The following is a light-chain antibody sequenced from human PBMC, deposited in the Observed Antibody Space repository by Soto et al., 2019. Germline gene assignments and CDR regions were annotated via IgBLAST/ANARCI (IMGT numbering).Light chain of an antibody. CDR3: QSYDSSLSGSGV. CDR2: GNS. Sequence: QSVLTQPPSVSGDPGQRVTISCTGSSSNIGAGYDVHWYQQLPGTAPKLLIYGNSNRPSGVPDRFSGSKSGTSASLAITGLQAEDEADYYCQSYDSSLSGSGVFGGGTQLTVL. J-gene: IGLJ2*01. CDR1: SSNIGAGYD. V-gene: IGLV1-40*01.